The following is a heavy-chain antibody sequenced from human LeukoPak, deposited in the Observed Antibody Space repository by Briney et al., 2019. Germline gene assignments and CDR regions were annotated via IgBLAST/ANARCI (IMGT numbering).Heavy chain of an antibody. CDR1: GFTFSSYE. V-gene: IGHV3-48*03. CDR2: ISSSGSTK. Sequence: GGSLRLSCAASGFTFSSYEMNWVRQAPGKGLEWVSYISSSGSTKYYADSVKGRFTISRDNAKNSLYLQMNSLRAEDTAVYYCARGPYYDFWSGYMTSYNWFDPWGQGTLVTVSS. CDR3: ARGPYYDFWSGYMTSYNWFDP. J-gene: IGHJ5*02. D-gene: IGHD3-3*01.